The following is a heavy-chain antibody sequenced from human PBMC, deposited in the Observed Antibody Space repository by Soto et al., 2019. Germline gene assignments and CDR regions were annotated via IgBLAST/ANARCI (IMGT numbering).Heavy chain of an antibody. V-gene: IGHV4-59*01. CDR2: IYYSGST. CDR1: GGSISSYY. D-gene: IGHD6-19*01. J-gene: IGHJ3*02. Sequence: PSETLSLTCTVSGGSISSYYWSWIRQPPGKGLEWIGYIYYSGSTNYNPSLKSRATISVDTSKNQFTLKLSSVTAADTAVYYCARVPWQWLGGYAFDIWGQGTMVTV. CDR3: ARVPWQWLGGYAFDI.